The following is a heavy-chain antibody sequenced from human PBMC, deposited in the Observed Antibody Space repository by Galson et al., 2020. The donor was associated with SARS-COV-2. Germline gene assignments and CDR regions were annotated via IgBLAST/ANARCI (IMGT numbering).Heavy chain of an antibody. CDR1: GASVSGTTYY. J-gene: IGHJ4*02. V-gene: IGHV4-61*09. CDR2: IYSSGSA. D-gene: IGHD3-3*01. CDR3: AGYEFWSDSYS. Sequence: SETLSLTCTVSGASVSGTTYYWNWIRQPAGKGLEWIGHIYSSGSANYNPSLKSRATISVHTSKSHFSLKLSSVTAADTAVYYCAGYEFWSDSYSWGKGNLVSVTS.